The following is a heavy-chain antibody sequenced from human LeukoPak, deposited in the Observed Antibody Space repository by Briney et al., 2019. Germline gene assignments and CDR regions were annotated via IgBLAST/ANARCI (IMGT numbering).Heavy chain of an antibody. Sequence: PSETLSLTCAVYGGSFSGYYWSWIRQPPGKGLEWIGEINHSGSTNYNPSLKSRVTISVDTSKNQFSLKLSSVTAADTAVYYCARAAYGGYVDFDYWGPGTLVTVSS. CDR2: INHSGST. D-gene: IGHD5-12*01. CDR3: ARAAYGGYVDFDY. J-gene: IGHJ4*02. V-gene: IGHV4-34*01. CDR1: GGSFSGYY.